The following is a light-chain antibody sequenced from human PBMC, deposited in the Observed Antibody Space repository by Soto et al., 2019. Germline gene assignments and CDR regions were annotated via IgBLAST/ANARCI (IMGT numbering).Light chain of an antibody. CDR2: AAS. V-gene: IGKV1-39*01. CDR3: QQSYSRT. J-gene: IGKJ1*01. Sequence: DIQMTHAPSSLSASVEDRVIITCRASQSISNHLNWYQQKPGKAPKLLIFAASSLQSGVPSRFSGSRSGPDFTLTISSLQPEDFATYYCQQSYSRTFGQGTKVDNK. CDR1: QSISNH.